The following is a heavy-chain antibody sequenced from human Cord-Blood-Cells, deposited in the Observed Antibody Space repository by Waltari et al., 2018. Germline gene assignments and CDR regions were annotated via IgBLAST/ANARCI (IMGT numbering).Heavy chain of an antibody. J-gene: IGHJ5*02. Sequence: QVQLQQWGAGLLKPSETLSLTCAVYGGSFSGYYWSWICQPPGKGLEWIGEINHSGSTNYNPSLKSRVTISVDTSKNQFSLKLSSVTAADTAVYYCARVGVGSSWYWFDPWGQGTLVTVSS. CDR3: ARVGVGSSWYWFDP. D-gene: IGHD6-13*01. V-gene: IGHV4-34*01. CDR2: INHSGST. CDR1: GGSFSGYY.